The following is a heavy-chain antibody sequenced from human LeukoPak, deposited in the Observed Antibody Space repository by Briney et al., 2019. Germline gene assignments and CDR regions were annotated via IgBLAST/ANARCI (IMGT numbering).Heavy chain of an antibody. Sequence: PSETLSLTCTVSGGSISSSSYYWGWIRQPPGKGLEWIGSIYYSGSTYYNPSLKSRVTISVYTSKNQFSLKLSSVTAADTAVYYCARRYYCSSTSCYWNYWGQGTLVTVSS. CDR3: ARRYYCSSTSCYWNY. J-gene: IGHJ4*02. CDR1: GGSISSSSYY. D-gene: IGHD2-2*01. CDR2: IYYSGST. V-gene: IGHV4-39*01.